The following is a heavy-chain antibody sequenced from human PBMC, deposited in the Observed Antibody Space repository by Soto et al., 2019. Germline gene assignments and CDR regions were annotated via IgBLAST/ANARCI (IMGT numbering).Heavy chain of an antibody. Sequence: GASVKVSCKASGCTFTGYYMHWVRQAPGQGLEWMGWINPNSGGTNYAQKFQGRVTMTRDTSISTAYMELSRLRSDDTAVYYCARGYYYDSSGYYYWFDPWGQGTLVTVSS. V-gene: IGHV1-2*02. CDR3: ARGYYYDSSGYYYWFDP. J-gene: IGHJ5*02. CDR2: INPNSGGT. CDR1: GCTFTGYY. D-gene: IGHD3-22*01.